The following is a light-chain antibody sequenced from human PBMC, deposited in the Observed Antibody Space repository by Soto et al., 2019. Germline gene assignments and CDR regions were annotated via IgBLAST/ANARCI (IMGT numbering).Light chain of an antibody. Sequence: EIVLTQSPGTLSLSPGERATLSCRASQSVSSSFLAWYQQKPGQAPRLLIYGASTRATGIPDRFSGSGSGTDFTFTISRLEPEDFAVYYCQQYGDSPFTFGPGTKVDI. CDR3: QQYGDSPFT. V-gene: IGKV3-20*01. J-gene: IGKJ3*01. CDR2: GAS. CDR1: QSVSSSF.